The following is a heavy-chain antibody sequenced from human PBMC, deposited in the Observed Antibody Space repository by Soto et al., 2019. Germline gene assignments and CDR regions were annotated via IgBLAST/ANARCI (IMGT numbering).Heavy chain of an antibody. D-gene: IGHD5-12*01. V-gene: IGHV4-39*01. CDR2: ISYSGTT. Sequence: QLPLQEAGPGLVKPSETLSLTCSVSGGSISSSGSHRGWIRQPPGKGLEWIGTISYSGTTYDNPSLKTRVTISVDTSKNHFSLSLRSVTAADTAVYYCTSNGRGFSGYDYDYWGQGTLVTVSS. CDR1: GGSISSSGSH. CDR3: TSNGRGFSGYDYDY. J-gene: IGHJ4*02.